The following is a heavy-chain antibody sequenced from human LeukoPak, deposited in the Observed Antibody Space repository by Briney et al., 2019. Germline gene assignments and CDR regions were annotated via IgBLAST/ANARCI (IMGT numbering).Heavy chain of an antibody. Sequence: SETLSLTCTVSGGSISSGGYYWSWIRQHPGMGLEWIGYIYYSGSTYYNPSLKSRVTISVDTSKNQFSLKVSSVTAADTAVYYCASSSGYGMDVWGKGTTVTVSS. CDR2: IYYSGST. V-gene: IGHV4-31*03. CDR3: ASSSGYGMDV. D-gene: IGHD3-10*01. CDR1: GGSISSGGYY. J-gene: IGHJ6*04.